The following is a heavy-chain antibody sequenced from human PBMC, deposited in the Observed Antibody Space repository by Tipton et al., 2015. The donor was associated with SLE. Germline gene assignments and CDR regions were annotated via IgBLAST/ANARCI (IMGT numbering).Heavy chain of an antibody. CDR1: GGTFRGYW. D-gene: IGHD1-20*01. Sequence: TLSLTCAVYGGTFRGYWWSWIRQSPGKGLGWIGEIYQSGSTNYSPSLGSRISISVDTSKKQVSLKLRSVTAADTAVYYCARHITGNRAFDIWGQGTMVTVS. CDR3: ARHITGNRAFDI. CDR2: IYQSGST. V-gene: IGHV4-34*01. J-gene: IGHJ3*02.